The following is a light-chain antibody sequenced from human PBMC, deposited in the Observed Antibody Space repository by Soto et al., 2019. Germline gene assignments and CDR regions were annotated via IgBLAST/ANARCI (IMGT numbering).Light chain of an antibody. CDR1: QSVSSSH. CDR3: QKYGTSLT. CDR2: GPS. V-gene: IGKV3-20*01. Sequence: ESVLTQSPGTLSLSPGXRATLSCRASQSVSSSHLAWYQQKPGQAPRLLIYGPSNRATGIPDRFSGSGSGTDFTLTIDRLEPEDFAVYYCQKYGTSLTFGGVTKVDIK. J-gene: IGKJ4*01.